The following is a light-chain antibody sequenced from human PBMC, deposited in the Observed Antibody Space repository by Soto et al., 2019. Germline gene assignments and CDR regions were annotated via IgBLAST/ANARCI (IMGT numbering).Light chain of an antibody. V-gene: IGKV1-39*01. CDR1: QNINTY. J-gene: IGKJ5*01. CDR3: QQSYSSIT. Sequence: DIRLTQFPSSLSASVGDIVTISCRAGQNINTYLMWYQQKPGKAPNLLIYAASSLQRGVPSTVSGGGSGTDFTLTISSLQPEDFATYYCQQSYSSITFGQGTRLEIK. CDR2: AAS.